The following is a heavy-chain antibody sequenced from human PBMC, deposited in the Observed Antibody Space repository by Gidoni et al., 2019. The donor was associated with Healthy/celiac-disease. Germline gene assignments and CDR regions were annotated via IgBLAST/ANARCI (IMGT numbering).Heavy chain of an antibody. CDR3: ARASYSSSSGDY. CDR1: GGSFSGYY. Sequence: QVQLQQWGAGLLKPSENLSLTCAVDGGSFSGYYWSWIRQPPGKGLEWIGEINHSGSTNYNPSLKSRVTISVDTSKNQFSLKLSSVTAADTAVYYCARASYSSSSGDYWGQGTLVTVSS. CDR2: INHSGST. D-gene: IGHD6-6*01. J-gene: IGHJ4*02. V-gene: IGHV4-34*01.